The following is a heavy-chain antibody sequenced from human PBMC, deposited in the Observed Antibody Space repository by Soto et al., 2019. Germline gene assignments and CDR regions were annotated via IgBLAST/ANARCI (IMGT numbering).Heavy chain of an antibody. Sequence: EAQLVESGGGLVQPGGSLRLSCTGSGIDLSIYWMHWVRQAPGKGLVWVSRINPESTTISYADSVKGRFTISRDNAENTLFLHMNSLSAEDTGAYYCTKDTFGGRDSWGQGTLVTVSS. CDR2: INPESTTI. CDR3: TKDTFGGRDS. J-gene: IGHJ4*02. CDR1: GIDLSIYW. V-gene: IGHV3-74*01. D-gene: IGHD2-15*01.